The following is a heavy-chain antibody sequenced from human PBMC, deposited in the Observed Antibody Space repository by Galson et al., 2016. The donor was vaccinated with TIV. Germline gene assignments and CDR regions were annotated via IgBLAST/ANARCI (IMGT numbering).Heavy chain of an antibody. CDR3: ARERGPGYCDPTSCYGYYGLDV. J-gene: IGHJ6*02. CDR2: VYPYSGGA. V-gene: IGHV1-2*02. Sequence: SVKVSCKASGYTFTAYYVHWIRQAPGQGLEWMGWVYPYSGGAILAPKFEGRVIMTRDTSISTAYMEMRSLTSDDTGVYYCARERGPGYCDPTSCYGYYGLDVWGPGTTVTVAS. D-gene: IGHD2-2*03. CDR1: GYTFTAYY.